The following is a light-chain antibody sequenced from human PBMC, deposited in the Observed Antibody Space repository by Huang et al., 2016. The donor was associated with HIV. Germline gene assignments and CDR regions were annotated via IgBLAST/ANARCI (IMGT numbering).Light chain of an antibody. CDR3: QQYNNWPYT. V-gene: IGKV3-15*01. CDR1: QSVGSK. Sequence: DTVMTQTPATQSVSPGARATLSCRASQSVGSKLAWFQQKPGQAPRLLIHGASTRATGIPARFSGSGSGTEFTLTISSLQSEDFAVYYCQQYNNWPYTFGQGTKLEIK. J-gene: IGKJ2*01. CDR2: GAS.